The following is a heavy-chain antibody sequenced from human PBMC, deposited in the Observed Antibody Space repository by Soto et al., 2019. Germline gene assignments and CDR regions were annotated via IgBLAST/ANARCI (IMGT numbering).Heavy chain of an antibody. J-gene: IGHJ6*02. CDR1: GGTFSTSA. Sequence: QVQLVQSGAEVKKPGSSVKVSCKASGGTFSTSAISWVRQAPGQGLEWVGGIMPVFPTPDYAQKFQGRVTITAHESTTTAYLELTSLRTDDTAVYYCAIDKGRLQLGSNYYYILDVWGQGTAITVSS. CDR2: IMPVFPTP. D-gene: IGHD1-1*01. V-gene: IGHV1-69*12. CDR3: AIDKGRLQLGSNYYYILDV.